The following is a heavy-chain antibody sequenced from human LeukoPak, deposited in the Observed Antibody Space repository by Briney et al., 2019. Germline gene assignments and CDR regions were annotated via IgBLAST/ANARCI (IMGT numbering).Heavy chain of an antibody. V-gene: IGHV3-49*04. D-gene: IGHD3-16*01. Sequence: GGSLRLSCTGSGYTFGDYAMSWVRQSPGKGLEWVSLIRSKAFGGATEYAASVKGRFTISRDDSKSIAYLQMNSLKTEDTAMYYCTRDGGTFDYWGQGTLVTVSS. CDR2: IRSKAFGGAT. J-gene: IGHJ4*02. CDR3: TRDGGTFDY. CDR1: GYTFGDYA.